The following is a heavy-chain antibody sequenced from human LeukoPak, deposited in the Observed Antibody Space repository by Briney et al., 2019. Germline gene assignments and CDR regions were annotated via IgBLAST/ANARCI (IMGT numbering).Heavy chain of an antibody. CDR3: ARYILLSSSWYYFDY. Sequence: GESLQISCKGSGYSFTSYWIGWVRQMPGKGLEWMGIIYPGDSDTRYSPSFRGQVTISADKSISTAYLQWSSLKASDTAMYYCARYILLSSSWYYFDYWGQGTLVTVSS. CDR2: IYPGDSDT. CDR1: GYSFTSYW. V-gene: IGHV5-51*01. J-gene: IGHJ4*02. D-gene: IGHD6-13*01.